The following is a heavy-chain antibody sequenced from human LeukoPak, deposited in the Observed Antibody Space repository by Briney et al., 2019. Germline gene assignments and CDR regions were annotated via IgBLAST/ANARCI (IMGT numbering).Heavy chain of an antibody. CDR2: IYHSGST. D-gene: IGHD3-10*01. J-gene: IGHJ6*03. CDR3: AREQAGSARYMDV. Sequence: SETLSLTCTVSGYSISSGYYWGWIRQPPGKGLEWIGSIYHSGSTYYNPSLKSRVTISVDTSKNQFSLKLSSVTAADTAVYYCAREQAGSARYMDVWGKGTTVTVSS. V-gene: IGHV4-38-2*02. CDR1: GYSISSGYY.